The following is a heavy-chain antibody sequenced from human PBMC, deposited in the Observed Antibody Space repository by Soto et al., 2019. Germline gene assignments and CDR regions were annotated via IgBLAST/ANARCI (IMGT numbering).Heavy chain of an antibody. J-gene: IGHJ4*02. Sequence: QVQLVESGGGLVKPGESLRLSCAASGFTFSDDYVTWIRQAPGKGLEWVLYISSSGSTIYYADSVKGRFTISRDNAENSLYLQMNRLRAEDTAVYYCARVGDMTYKDWGQGTLVTVSS. CDR3: ARVGDMTYKD. CDR2: ISSSGSTI. V-gene: IGHV3-11*01. D-gene: IGHD3-3*01. CDR1: GFTFSDDY.